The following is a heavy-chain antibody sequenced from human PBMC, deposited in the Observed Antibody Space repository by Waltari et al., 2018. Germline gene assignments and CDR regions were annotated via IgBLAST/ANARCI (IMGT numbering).Heavy chain of an antibody. CDR1: GFTFSSYW. D-gene: IGHD6-25*01. J-gene: IGHJ4*02. CDR2: IKQDGSGK. V-gene: IGHV3-7*01. Sequence: EVQLVESGGGLVQPGGSLRLSCAASGFTFSSYWMSWVRQAPVKGLEWVANIKQDGSGKYCVDSVKGRFTISRDNAKNSLYLQMNSLRAEDTAVYYCARVSTSANDYWGQGTLVTVSS. CDR3: ARVSTSANDY.